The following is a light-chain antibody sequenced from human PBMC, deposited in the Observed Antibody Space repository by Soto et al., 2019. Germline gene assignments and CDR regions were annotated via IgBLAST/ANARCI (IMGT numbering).Light chain of an antibody. J-gene: IGLJ2*01. V-gene: IGLV1-40*01. CDR3: QSNDSSLSGSTV. Sequence: QSVLTQPPSVSGAPGQRGTISCTGSSSNIGAGYDVHWYQQLPGTAPKLLIYGNSNRPSGVPDRFSGSKSGTSASLAITGLQAEDEADYYCQSNDSSLSGSTVFGGGTKVTVL. CDR1: SSNIGAGYD. CDR2: GNS.